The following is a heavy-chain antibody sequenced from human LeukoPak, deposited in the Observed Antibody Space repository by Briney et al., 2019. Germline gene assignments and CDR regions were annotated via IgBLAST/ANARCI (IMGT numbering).Heavy chain of an antibody. V-gene: IGHV4-30-4*01. CDR3: ARDNGDFYDILTGSGPNWFDP. J-gene: IGHJ5*02. CDR1: GGSISSGDYY. Sequence: SQTLSLTCTVSGGSISSGDYYWSWIRQPPGKGLEWIGYIYYSGSTCYNPSLKSRVTISVDTSKNQFSLKLSSVTAADTAVYYCARDNGDFYDILTGSGPNWFDPWGQGTLVTVSS. D-gene: IGHD3-9*01. CDR2: IYYSGST.